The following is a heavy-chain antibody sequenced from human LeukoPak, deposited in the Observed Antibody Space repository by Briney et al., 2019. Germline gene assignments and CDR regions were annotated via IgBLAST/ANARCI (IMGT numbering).Heavy chain of an antibody. D-gene: IGHD1-7*01. Sequence: SVKVSCKASGYTFTGYYMHWVRQAPGQGLEWMGRIIPILGIANYAQKSQGRVTITADKSTSTAYMELSSLRSEDTAVYYCARTLPGTTIVKGFYYYYYGMDVWGQGTTVTVSS. CDR3: ARTLPGTTIVKGFYYYYYGMDV. CDR1: GYTFTGYY. CDR2: IIPILGIA. J-gene: IGHJ6*02. V-gene: IGHV1-69*02.